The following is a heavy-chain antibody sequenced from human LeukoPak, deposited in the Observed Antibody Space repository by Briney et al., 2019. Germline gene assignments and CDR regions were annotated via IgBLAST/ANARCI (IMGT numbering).Heavy chain of an antibody. J-gene: IGHJ5*02. CDR2: ISSSSSYI. CDR1: GFTFSSYS. V-gene: IGHV3-21*01. Sequence: PGGSLRLSCAASGFTFSSYSMNWVRQAPGKGLEWVSSISSSSSYIYYADSVKGRFTISRDNAKNSLYLQMNSLRAEDTAVYYCARSRYCSSTSCYDQNWFDPWGQGTLVTVSS. CDR3: ARSRYCSSTSCYDQNWFDP. D-gene: IGHD2-2*01.